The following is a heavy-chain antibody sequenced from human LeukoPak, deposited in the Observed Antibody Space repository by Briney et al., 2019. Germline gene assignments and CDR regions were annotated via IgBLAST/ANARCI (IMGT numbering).Heavy chain of an antibody. J-gene: IGHJ5*02. CDR2: IRYDGSNK. Sequence: PGGSLRLSCAASGFTFSSYAMRWVRQAPGKGLEWVAFIRYDGSNKYYADSVKGRFTISRDNSKNTLYLQMNSLRAEDTDVYYCAKVAGSLRFIGAAGSTLGYNWFDRWGQGTLVTVSS. D-gene: IGHD6-13*01. CDR1: GFTFSSYA. V-gene: IGHV3-30*02. CDR3: AKVAGSLRFIGAAGSTLGYNWFDR.